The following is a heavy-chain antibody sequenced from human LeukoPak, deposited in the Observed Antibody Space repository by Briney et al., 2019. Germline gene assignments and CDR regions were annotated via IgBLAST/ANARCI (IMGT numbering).Heavy chain of an antibody. J-gene: IGHJ4*02. Sequence: KPSETLSLTFSVSGGSMSSSTNYWGWIRQPPGKGLEWIGCISYSERTYYNPSLKSRVTISEDTSKDQFSLKLSSVTAADTAVYYCATTSYYVSDYWGQGTLVSVSS. D-gene: IGHD2-2*01. CDR3: ATTSYYVSDY. CDR2: ISYSERT. V-gene: IGHV4-39*01. CDR1: GGSMSSSTNY.